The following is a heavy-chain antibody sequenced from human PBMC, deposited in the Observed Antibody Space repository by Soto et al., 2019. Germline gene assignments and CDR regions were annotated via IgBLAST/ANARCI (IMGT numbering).Heavy chain of an antibody. CDR1: GFSLSNARMG. D-gene: IGHD3-22*01. CDR2: IFSNDEK. J-gene: IGHJ6*02. V-gene: IGHV2-26*01. CDR3: ARYYYDSSGFHPNYYYGMDV. Sequence: QVTLKESGPVLVKPTETLTLTCTVSGFSLSNARMGVSWIRQPPGKALEWLAHIFSNDEKSYSTSLKSRLTISKDTSKSQVVLTMTTMDPVDTATYYCARYYYDSSGFHPNYYYGMDVWGQGTTVTVSS.